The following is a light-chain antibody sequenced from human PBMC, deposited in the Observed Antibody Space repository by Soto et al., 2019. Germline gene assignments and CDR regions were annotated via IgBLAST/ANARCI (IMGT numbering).Light chain of an antibody. V-gene: IGLV2-23*01. Sequence: QSALTQPASVSGSPGQSITISCTGTSSDVGSYNLVSWYQHHPGKAPKPMIYEGSKRPSGVSNRFSGSKSGNTASLTISGLQAEDEADYYCCSYAGSSTWVFGGGTKVTVL. CDR1: SSDVGSYNL. J-gene: IGLJ2*01. CDR3: CSYAGSSTWV. CDR2: EGS.